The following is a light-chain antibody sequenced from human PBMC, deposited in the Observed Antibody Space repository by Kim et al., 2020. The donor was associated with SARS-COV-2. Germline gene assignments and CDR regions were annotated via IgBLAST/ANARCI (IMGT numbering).Light chain of an antibody. CDR3: QQYSTYPLT. J-gene: IGKJ4*01. CDR2: KAS. CDR1: QSSSSW. Sequence: ESVGARSRITCRASQSSSSWLAWYQQKPGKAPNLRIYKASSLESGVPSRFSGSGSGTEFTLTISSLQPDDFATYYCQQYSTYPLTFGGGTKVDIK. V-gene: IGKV1-5*03.